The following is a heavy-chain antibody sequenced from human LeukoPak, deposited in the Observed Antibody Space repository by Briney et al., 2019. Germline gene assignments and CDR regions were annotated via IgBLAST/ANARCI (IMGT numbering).Heavy chain of an antibody. D-gene: IGHD3-3*01. V-gene: IGHV1-69*05. Sequence: SVKVSCKASGGTFSSYAISWVRQAPGQGLEWMGGIIPIFGTANYAQKFQGRVTITTDESTSTAYMELSSLRSEDTAVYYCARSPWSGYSTYYYYYMDVWGKGTTVTVSS. CDR2: IIPIFGTA. CDR3: ARSPWSGYSTYYYYYMDV. CDR1: GGTFSSYA. J-gene: IGHJ6*03.